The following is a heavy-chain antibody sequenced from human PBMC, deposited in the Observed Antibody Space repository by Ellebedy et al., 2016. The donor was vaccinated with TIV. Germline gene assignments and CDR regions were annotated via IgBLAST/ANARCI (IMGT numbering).Heavy chain of an antibody. CDR3: ARGRGYYDSKSYYKGHDY. J-gene: IGHJ4*02. CDR1: GYTFTSYD. Sequence: AASVKVSCKASGYTFTSYDIYWVRQATGQGLEWMGWMNPNSGNTGHAQNFQGRVTMTRNTSISRAYMELSSLRSEDTAVYYCARGRGYYDSKSYYKGHDYWGQGTLVTVSS. V-gene: IGHV1-8*01. D-gene: IGHD3-10*01. CDR2: MNPNSGNT.